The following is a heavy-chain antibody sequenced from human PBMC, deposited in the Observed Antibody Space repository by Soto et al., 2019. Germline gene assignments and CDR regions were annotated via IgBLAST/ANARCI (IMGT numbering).Heavy chain of an antibody. Sequence: GGSLRLSCAASGFTFSSYGMHWVRQAPGKGLEWVAIIWYDGSNKYYADSVEGRFTISRDNSKNTLYLQMNSLRAEDTAVYYCTRGRWRSSTGYYYYYYMDVWGKGTPVTVPS. CDR1: GFTFSSYG. CDR2: IWYDGSNK. CDR3: TRGRWRSSTGYYYYYYMDV. D-gene: IGHD2-15*01. J-gene: IGHJ6*03. V-gene: IGHV3-33*01.